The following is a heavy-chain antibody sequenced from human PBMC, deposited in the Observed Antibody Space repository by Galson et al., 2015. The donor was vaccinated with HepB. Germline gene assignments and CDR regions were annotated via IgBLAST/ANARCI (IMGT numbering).Heavy chain of an antibody. D-gene: IGHD6-19*01. CDR2: ISASGRFT. J-gene: IGHJ4*02. V-gene: IGHV3-23*01. CDR1: GFTFNSYV. Sequence: LRLSCAASGFTFNSYVVGWVRQAPGKGLEWVSSISASGRFTYYADSVKGRFTISRDNSKNTLYLQMNSLRAEDTAVYYCAKKWVSERGLAGRLDWGQGTLVTVSS. CDR3: AKKWVSERGLAGRLD.